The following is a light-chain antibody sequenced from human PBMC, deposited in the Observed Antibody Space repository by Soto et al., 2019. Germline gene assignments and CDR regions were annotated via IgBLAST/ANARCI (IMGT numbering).Light chain of an antibody. V-gene: IGLV3-9*01. CDR3: QVWDSSTGV. Sequence: SYELTQPLSVSVALGQTARITCGGNNIGSKNVHWYQQKPGQAPVLVIYRDSNRPSGIPERFSDSNSGNTATLTISRAQAGDEADYYCQVWDSSTGVFGGGTKLTVL. CDR1: NIGSKN. J-gene: IGLJ3*02. CDR2: RDS.